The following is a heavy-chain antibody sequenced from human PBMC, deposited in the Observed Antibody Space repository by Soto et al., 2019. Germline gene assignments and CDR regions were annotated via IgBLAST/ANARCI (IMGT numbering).Heavy chain of an antibody. J-gene: IGHJ4*02. Sequence: QITLKESGPPLVKPTQTLTLTCAFSGFSLSISEVAVGVDWIRQAPGKALEWLALINGDDDTRYSPSLKSRLTITKDTSKNQVVLTITNMDPVDTGTYYCAHRKHASGSSFDYWGQGTLVTVSS. CDR2: INGDDDT. D-gene: IGHD3-10*01. CDR1: GFSLSISEVA. CDR3: AHRKHASGSSFDY. V-gene: IGHV2-5*02.